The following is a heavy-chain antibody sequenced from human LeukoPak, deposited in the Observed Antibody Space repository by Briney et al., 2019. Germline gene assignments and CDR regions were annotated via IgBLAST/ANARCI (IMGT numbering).Heavy chain of an antibody. Sequence: ASVKVSCKASGGTFSRFITWVRQAPGQGLEWVVWISANNGETNYAQKFQGRVTVTTDTSTSTAYMELRSLRSDDTAVYYCARAPPRVTAAGYDYWGQGTLVTVSS. D-gene: IGHD6-13*01. V-gene: IGHV1-18*01. CDR2: ISANNGET. CDR3: ARAPPRVTAAGYDY. CDR1: GGTFSRF. J-gene: IGHJ4*02.